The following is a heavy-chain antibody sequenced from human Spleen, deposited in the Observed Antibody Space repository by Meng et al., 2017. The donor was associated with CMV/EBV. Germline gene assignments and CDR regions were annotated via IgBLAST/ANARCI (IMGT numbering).Heavy chain of an antibody. CDR1: GFTFSSYA. D-gene: IGHD3-10*01. V-gene: IGHV3-30*04. CDR2: ISYDGSNK. J-gene: IGHJ6*02. Sequence: GESLKISCAASGFTFSSYAMHWVRQAPGKGLEWVAVISYDGSNKYYADSVKGRFTISRDNSKNTLYLQMNSLRAEDTAVYYCARAQGSGSYYYYYYGMDVWGQGTTVTVSS. CDR3: ARAQGSGSYYYYYYGMDV.